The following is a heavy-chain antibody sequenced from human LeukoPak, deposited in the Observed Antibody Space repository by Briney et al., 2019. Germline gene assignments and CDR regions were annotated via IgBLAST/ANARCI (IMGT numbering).Heavy chain of an antibody. CDR1: GFTFSSYA. CDR2: ISSSSYI. CDR3: ARDSPTVVTPGCMDV. Sequence: GGSLRLSCAASGFTFSSYAMSWVRQAPGKGLEWVSSISSSSYIYYADSVKGRFTISRDNAKNSLYLQMNSLRAEDTAVYYCARDSPTVVTPGCMDVWGKGTTVTVSS. V-gene: IGHV3-21*01. J-gene: IGHJ6*03. D-gene: IGHD4-23*01.